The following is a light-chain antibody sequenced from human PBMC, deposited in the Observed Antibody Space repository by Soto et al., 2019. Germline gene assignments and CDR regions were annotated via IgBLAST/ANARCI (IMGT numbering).Light chain of an antibody. J-gene: IGLJ3*02. CDR3: AAWDDSLNGPV. V-gene: IGLV1-44*01. CDR2: TNY. Sequence: QSVLTQPPSASGTPGQRVTISCSGSSSNIGSNTVNWYQHLPGTAPKLLIDTNYHRPSGVSDRFSGSKSGTSASLALSGLQSEDEADYYCAAWDDSLNGPVFGGGTKVTVL. CDR1: SSNIGSNT.